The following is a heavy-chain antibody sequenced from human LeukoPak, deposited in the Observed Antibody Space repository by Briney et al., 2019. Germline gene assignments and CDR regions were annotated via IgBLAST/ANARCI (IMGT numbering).Heavy chain of an antibody. J-gene: IGHJ4*02. Sequence: SETLSLTCTVSGGAISGYYWSWIRQPPGKGLEWIGYIYYTGSTNYNPSLKGRVTISLDTSKNQFSLKLSSVTAADTAVYYCARDRYFDYWGQGTLVTVSS. CDR3: ARDRYFDY. CDR1: GGAISGYY. V-gene: IGHV4-59*01. CDR2: IYYTGST.